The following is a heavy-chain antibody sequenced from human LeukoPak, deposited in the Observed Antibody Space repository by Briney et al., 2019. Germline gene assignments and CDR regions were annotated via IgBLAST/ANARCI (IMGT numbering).Heavy chain of an antibody. V-gene: IGHV3-7*01. J-gene: IGHJ4*02. Sequence: GGSLRLSCAASGFTFSSYGMHWVRQAPGKGPEWVANIEQDGSEKFYVDSVKGRFTISRDNAKNSLYLQMNSLRAEDTALYYCAGGTGWLIDSWGQGTLVTVSS. CDR3: AGGTGWLIDS. D-gene: IGHD6-19*01. CDR1: GFTFSSYG. CDR2: IEQDGSEK.